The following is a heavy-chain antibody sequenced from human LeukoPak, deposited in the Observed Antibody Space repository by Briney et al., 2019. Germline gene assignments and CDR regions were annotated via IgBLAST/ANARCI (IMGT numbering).Heavy chain of an antibody. CDR1: GFTFSSYW. CDR3: ARDLEGSPSTFDY. J-gene: IGHJ4*02. D-gene: IGHD6-6*01. V-gene: IGHV3-7*01. Sequence: GGSLRLSCTASGFTFSSYWMSWVRQAPGKGLECVANINQDGNLKYYVDSVKGRFIISRDNAENSLYLQMNSLRVEDTAAYYCARDLEGSPSTFDYWGQGALVTVSS. CDR2: INQDGNLK.